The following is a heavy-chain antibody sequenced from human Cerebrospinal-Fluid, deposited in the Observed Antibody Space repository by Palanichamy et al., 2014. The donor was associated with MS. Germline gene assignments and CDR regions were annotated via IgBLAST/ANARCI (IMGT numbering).Heavy chain of an antibody. D-gene: IGHD5-24*01. CDR3: ARVLRREGYNSYYYNGMDV. CDR2: IIPMFSIV. Sequence: QVQLVQSGAEVKKPGSSVKVSCKTSGGTFNSDAISWVRQAPGQGLQWMGGIIPMFSIVNYAQKFQGRVTITADESTSTADMELSSLRSEDTAVYYCARVLRREGYNSYYYNGMDVWGQGTMVTVSS. V-gene: IGHV1-69*01. J-gene: IGHJ6*02. CDR1: GGTFNSDA.